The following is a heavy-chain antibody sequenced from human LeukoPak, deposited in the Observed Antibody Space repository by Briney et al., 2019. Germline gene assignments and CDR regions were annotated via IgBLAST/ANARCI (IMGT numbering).Heavy chain of an antibody. D-gene: IGHD2-2*01. CDR1: GFTFGDYA. CDR2: INHSGST. CDR3: ATSGRPAARNY. J-gene: IGHJ4*02. Sequence: GSLRLSCTTSGFTFGDYALSWFRQPPGKGLEWIGEINHSGSTNYNPSLKSRVTISVDTSKNQFSLKLSSVTAADTAVYYCATSGRPAARNYWGQGTLVTVSS. V-gene: IGHV4-34*08.